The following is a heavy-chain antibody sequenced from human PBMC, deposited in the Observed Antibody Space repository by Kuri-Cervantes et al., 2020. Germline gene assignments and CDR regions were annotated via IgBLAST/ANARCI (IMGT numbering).Heavy chain of an antibody. CDR1: GYSISSGYY. Sequence: SQTLSLTCAVSGYSISSGYYWGWIRQPPGKGLEWIGSIYHSGSTYYNPSLKSRVTISVDTSKNQFSLKLSSVTAADTAVYYCARQGNLWSGYFDYWGQGTLVTVSS. J-gene: IGHJ4*02. CDR2: IYHSGST. D-gene: IGHD3-3*01. CDR3: ARQGNLWSGYFDY. V-gene: IGHV4-38-2*01.